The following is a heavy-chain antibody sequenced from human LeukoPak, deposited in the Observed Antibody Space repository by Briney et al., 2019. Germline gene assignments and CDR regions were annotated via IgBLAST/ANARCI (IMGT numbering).Heavy chain of an antibody. J-gene: IGHJ5*02. CDR3: ARHVAARHLTSWFDP. CDR2: IYYSGST. V-gene: IGHV4-59*08. Sequence: PSETLSLTCTVSGGSISSYYWSWIRQPPGKGLEWIGYIYYSGSTNYNPSLKSRVTISVDRSKNQFSLKLSSVTAADTAVYYCARHVAARHLTSWFDPWGQGTLVTVSS. D-gene: IGHD6-6*01. CDR1: GGSISSYY.